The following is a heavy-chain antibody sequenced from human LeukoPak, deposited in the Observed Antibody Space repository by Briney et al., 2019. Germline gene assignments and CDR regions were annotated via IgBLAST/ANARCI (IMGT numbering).Heavy chain of an antibody. CDR2: ISYDGSNK. J-gene: IGHJ6*02. D-gene: IGHD2-21*02. Sequence: PGRSLRLSCAASGFTFSSYAMRWVRQAPGKGLEWVAVISYDGSNKYYAGSVKGRFTISRDNSKNTLYLQMNSLRAEDTAVYYCAREGGGSGGDSVAHHYYYGMDVWGQGTTVTVSS. V-gene: IGHV3-30*04. CDR3: AREGGGSGGDSVAHHYYYGMDV. CDR1: GFTFSSYA.